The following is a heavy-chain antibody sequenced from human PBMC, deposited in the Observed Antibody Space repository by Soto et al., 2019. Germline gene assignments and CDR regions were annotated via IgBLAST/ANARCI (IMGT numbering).Heavy chain of an antibody. CDR1: GFTFSSYA. V-gene: IGHV3-23*01. CDR3: AKQQGPGTPYYYAMDV. Sequence: EVQLLEAGGGLVQPGGSQRLSCAASGFTFSSYAMTWVRQAPGKGLEWVSTLSGSGGSTYYAASVKGRFTISRDNSKDTLYLEMNSLRAEDTAVYFCAKQQGPGTPYYYAMDVWGQGTAVTVSS. D-gene: IGHD1-1*01. J-gene: IGHJ6*02. CDR2: LSGSGGST.